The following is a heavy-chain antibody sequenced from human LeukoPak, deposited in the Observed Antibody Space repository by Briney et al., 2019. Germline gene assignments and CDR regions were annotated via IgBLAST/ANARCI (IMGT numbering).Heavy chain of an antibody. CDR2: INPSGGST. V-gene: IGHV1-46*01. D-gene: IGHD2/OR15-2a*01. Sequence: ASVKVSCKASGYTFTSYYMHWVRQAPGQGLEWMGIINPSGGSTSYAQKFQGRVTMTRDTSTSTAYMELRSLRSDDTAVYYCARGMKGGNDAFDIWGQGTMVTVSS. J-gene: IGHJ3*02. CDR3: ARGMKGGNDAFDI. CDR1: GYTFTSYY.